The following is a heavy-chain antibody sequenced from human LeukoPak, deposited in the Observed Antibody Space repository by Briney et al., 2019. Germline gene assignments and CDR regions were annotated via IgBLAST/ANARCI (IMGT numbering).Heavy chain of an antibody. V-gene: IGHV4-59*01. CDR1: GGSITDYY. Sequence: SETLSLTCTVSGGSITDYYWGWIRQPPGKGLEWMGYIYYTGSTSDNPSLKSRVTMSVDTSKNQFSLRLSSVTTADTAVYYCARAGGLGIGEDCWGQGTLVTVSS. D-gene: IGHD7-27*01. CDR2: IYYTGST. J-gene: IGHJ4*02. CDR3: ARAGGLGIGEDC.